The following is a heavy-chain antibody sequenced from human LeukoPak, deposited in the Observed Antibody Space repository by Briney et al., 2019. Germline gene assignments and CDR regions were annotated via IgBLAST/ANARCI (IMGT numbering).Heavy chain of an antibody. D-gene: IGHD3-16*02. CDR3: ATITFGRVIVPLHDFDY. J-gene: IGHJ4*02. V-gene: IGHV3-48*03. Sequence: GASLRLSCAAAGFTFSSYEMNWVRQAPGKGLEWVSYISSSGSTIYYADSVKGRFTISRDNAKNSLYLQMNSLRAEDTAVYYCATITFGRVIVPLHDFDYWGQGTLVTVSS. CDR1: GFTFSSYE. CDR2: ISSSGSTI.